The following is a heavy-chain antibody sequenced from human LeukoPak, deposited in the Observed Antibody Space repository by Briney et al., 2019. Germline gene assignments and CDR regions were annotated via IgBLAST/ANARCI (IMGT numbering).Heavy chain of an antibody. J-gene: IGHJ3*02. Sequence: AGGSLRLSCAASGFTFSSYGMSWVRQAPGKGLEWVSGIGGSGGGTSYVDSVKGRFTISRDNSKNMVYLQMNSLRAEDTAVYYCARNTYSGYDAFDIWGQGTMVTVSS. D-gene: IGHD1-26*01. V-gene: IGHV3-23*01. CDR3: ARNTYSGYDAFDI. CDR2: IGGSGGGT. CDR1: GFTFSSYG.